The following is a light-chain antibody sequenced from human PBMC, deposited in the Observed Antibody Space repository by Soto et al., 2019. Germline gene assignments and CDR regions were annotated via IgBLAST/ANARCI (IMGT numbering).Light chain of an antibody. V-gene: IGKV1-33*01. CDR2: GAS. CDR1: QDIRTA. CDR3: QHYDTLPPCI. J-gene: IGKJ3*01. Sequence: DIQMTQSPSSLSASVGARVSITCQASQDIRTALSWIQQKPGRAPKLLVYGASNLETGFPSRFSESGAGTDFTFTISSLQPEDIATYYRQHYDTLPPCIFGPGTQVDIK.